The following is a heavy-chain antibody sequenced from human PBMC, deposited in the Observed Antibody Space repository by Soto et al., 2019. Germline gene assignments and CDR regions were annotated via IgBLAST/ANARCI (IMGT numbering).Heavy chain of an antibody. V-gene: IGHV1-46*03. CDR1: GYTFTNYY. D-gene: IGHD2-2*01. CDR2: INPSGGSA. Sequence: ASVKVSCKASGYTFTNYYIHWVRQAPGQGLEWMGIINPSGGSASYAQKFQGRVTMTRDTSTSTVYMELSSLRSEDTAVYYCATELYCSSTTCYVHFDYWGQGTLVNVPQ. J-gene: IGHJ4*02. CDR3: ATELYCSSTTCYVHFDY.